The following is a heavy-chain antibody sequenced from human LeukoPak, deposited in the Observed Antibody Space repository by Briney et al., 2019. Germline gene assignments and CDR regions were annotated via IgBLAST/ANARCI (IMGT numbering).Heavy chain of an antibody. Sequence: AGGSLRLSCAASGFTFSSYSMNWVRQAPGKGLEWVSSISSSSSYIYYADSVKGRFTISRDNAKNSLYLQMNSLRAEDTAVYYCAREMRRWLQMSRHDAFDIWGQGTMVTVSS. J-gene: IGHJ3*02. CDR1: GFTFSSYS. D-gene: IGHD5-24*01. CDR2: ISSSSSYI. V-gene: IGHV3-21*01. CDR3: AREMRRWLQMSRHDAFDI.